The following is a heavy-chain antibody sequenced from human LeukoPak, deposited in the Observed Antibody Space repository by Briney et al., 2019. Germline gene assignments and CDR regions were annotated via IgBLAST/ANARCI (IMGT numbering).Heavy chain of an antibody. D-gene: IGHD5-24*01. CDR2: IIPIFGTA. Sequence: SVKVSCKASGGTFSSYAISWVRQAPGQGLEWMGGIIPIFGTANYAQKFQGRVTITADESTSTAYMELSSLRSEDAAVYYCAREEMATGGPFDYWGQGTLVTVSS. J-gene: IGHJ4*02. CDR1: GGTFSSYA. V-gene: IGHV1-69*13. CDR3: AREEMATGGPFDY.